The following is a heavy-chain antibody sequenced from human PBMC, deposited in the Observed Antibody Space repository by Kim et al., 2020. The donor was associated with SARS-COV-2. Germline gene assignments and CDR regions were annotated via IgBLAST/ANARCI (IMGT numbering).Heavy chain of an antibody. D-gene: IGHD6-19*01. CDR2: INHSGST. CDR3: ARGIQGGQYSSGWWGWFDP. V-gene: IGHV4-34*01. CDR1: GGSFSGYY. J-gene: IGHJ5*02. Sequence: SETLSLTCAVYGGSFSGYYWSWIRQPPGKGLEWIGEINHSGSTNYNPSLKSRVTISVDTSKNQFSLKLSSVTAADTAVYYCARGIQGGQYSSGWWGWFDPWGQGTLVTVSS.